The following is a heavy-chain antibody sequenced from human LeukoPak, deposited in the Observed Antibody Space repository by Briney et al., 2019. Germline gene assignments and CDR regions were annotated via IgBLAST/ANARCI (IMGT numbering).Heavy chain of an antibody. D-gene: IGHD5-18*01. J-gene: IGHJ4*02. Sequence: SVKVSCKASGYTFTYRYLHWVRQAPGQALEWMGWITPFNGNTNYAQKFQDRVTITRDRSLSTAYMELSSPRYEDTAMYYCASSSDTALVDIAFDYWGQGTLVTVSS. V-gene: IGHV1-45*02. CDR1: GYTFTYRY. CDR2: ITPFNGNT. CDR3: ASSSDTALVDIAFDY.